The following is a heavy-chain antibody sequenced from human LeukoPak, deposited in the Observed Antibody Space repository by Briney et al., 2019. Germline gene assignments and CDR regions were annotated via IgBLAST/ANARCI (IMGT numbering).Heavy chain of an antibody. D-gene: IGHD6-25*01. J-gene: IGHJ3*02. CDR1: GGTFSSYA. Sequence: ASVKVSCKASGGTFSSYAISWVRQAPGQGLEWMGGIIPIFGTANYAQKFQGRVTITADKSTSTAYMELSSLRSEGTAVYYCARDPTGSYSQRANDAFDIWGQGTMVTVSS. CDR3: ARDPTGSYSQRANDAFDI. CDR2: IIPIFGTA. V-gene: IGHV1-69*06.